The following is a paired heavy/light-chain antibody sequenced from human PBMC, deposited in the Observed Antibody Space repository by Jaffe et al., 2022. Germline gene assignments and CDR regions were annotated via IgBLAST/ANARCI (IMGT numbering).Light chain of an antibody. J-gene: IGLJ2*01. Sequence: SYELTQPPSVSVSPGQTASITCSGDKLGDKYACWYQQKPGQSPVLVIYQDSKRPSGIPERFSGSNSGNTATLTISGTQAMDEADYYCQAWDSSTSHVVFGGGTKLTVL. CDR1: KLGDKY. CDR3: QAWDSSTSHVV. CDR2: QDS. V-gene: IGLV3-1*01.
Heavy chain of an antibody. CDR1: GYTFTSYG. D-gene: IGHD6-6*01. CDR3: ARDTEEEGGSSLLYHYMDV. J-gene: IGHJ6*03. CDR2: ISAYNGNT. Sequence: QVQLVQSGAEVKKPGASVKVSCKASGYTFTSYGISWVRQAPGQGLEWMGWISAYNGNTNYAQKLQGRVTMTTDTSTSTAYMELRSLRSDDTAVYYCARDTEEEGGSSLLYHYMDVWGKGTTVTVSS. V-gene: IGHV1-18*01.